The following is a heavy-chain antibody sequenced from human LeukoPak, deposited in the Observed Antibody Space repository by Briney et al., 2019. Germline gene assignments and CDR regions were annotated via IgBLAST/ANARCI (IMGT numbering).Heavy chain of an antibody. J-gene: IGHJ4*02. V-gene: IGHV4-34*01. CDR2: INHSGST. CDR1: GGSFSGYY. D-gene: IGHD5-24*01. Sequence: SETLSLTCAVYGGSFSGYYWSWIRQPPGKGLEWIGEINHSGSTNYNPSPKSRVTISVDTSKNQFSLKLSSVTAADTAVYYCAAEMATVARLDWGQGTLVTVSS. CDR3: AAEMATVARLD.